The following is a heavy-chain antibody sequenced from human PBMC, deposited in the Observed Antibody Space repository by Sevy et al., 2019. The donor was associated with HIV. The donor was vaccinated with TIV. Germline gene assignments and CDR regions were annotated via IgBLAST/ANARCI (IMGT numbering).Heavy chain of an antibody. Sequence: GGSLRLSCAASGFTFSSYAMSWVRQAPGKGLEWVSAISGSGGSTYYADSVKGRFTISRDNSKNTLYLQMNSLRAEDTAVYYCAKDGTWFGETPYYYGMDVWGQGTTVTVSS. CDR3: AKDGTWFGETPYYYGMDV. CDR2: ISGSGGST. V-gene: IGHV3-23*01. D-gene: IGHD3-10*01. J-gene: IGHJ6*02. CDR1: GFTFSSYA.